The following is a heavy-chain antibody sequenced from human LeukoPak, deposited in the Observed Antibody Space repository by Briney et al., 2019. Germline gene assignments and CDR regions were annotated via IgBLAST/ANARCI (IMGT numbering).Heavy chain of an antibody. CDR3: ARGVPKRGSGSFNWFDP. Sequence: SVKVSCKASGGTFISYAISWVRQAPGQGLEWMGGIIPIFGTANYAQKFQGRVTITADESTSTAYTELSSLRSEDTAVYYCARGVPKRGSGSFNWFDPWGQGTLVTVSS. CDR1: GGTFISYA. J-gene: IGHJ5*02. CDR2: IIPIFGTA. V-gene: IGHV1-69*13. D-gene: IGHD3-10*01.